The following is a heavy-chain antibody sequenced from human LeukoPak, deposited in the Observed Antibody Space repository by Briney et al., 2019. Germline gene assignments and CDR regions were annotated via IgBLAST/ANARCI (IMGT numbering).Heavy chain of an antibody. J-gene: IGHJ4*02. D-gene: IGHD3-3*01. Sequence: ASVKVSCKASGYTFTSYGISWVRQAPGQGLEWMGWISAYNGNTNYAQKVQGRVTMTTDTSTSIAYMELRSLRSDDTAVYYCARDDFWSGYPPFDYWGQGTLVTVSS. CDR2: ISAYNGNT. CDR1: GYTFTSYG. V-gene: IGHV1-18*01. CDR3: ARDDFWSGYPPFDY.